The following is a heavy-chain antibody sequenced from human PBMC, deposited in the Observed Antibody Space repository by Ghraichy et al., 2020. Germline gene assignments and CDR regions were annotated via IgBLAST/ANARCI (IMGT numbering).Heavy chain of an antibody. CDR2: INHSGST. Sequence: SETLSLNCAVYGGSFSDYYWSWIRQPPGKGLEWIGEINHSGSTNYNPSLKSRVTISVDTSKNQFSLKLNSVTAADTAVYYCAREPAVSGYYFDFWGQGTLVTVSS. D-gene: IGHD6-19*01. CDR3: AREPAVSGYYFDF. J-gene: IGHJ4*02. V-gene: IGHV4-34*01. CDR1: GGSFSDYY.